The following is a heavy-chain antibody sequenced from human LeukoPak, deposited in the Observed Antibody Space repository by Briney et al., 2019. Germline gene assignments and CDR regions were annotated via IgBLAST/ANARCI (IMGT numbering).Heavy chain of an antibody. D-gene: IGHD3-22*01. CDR1: GGTFSSYA. J-gene: IGHJ4*02. Sequence: SVKVSCKASGGTFSSYAISWVRQAPGQGLEWMGGIIPIFGTANYAQKFQGRVTITADESTSTAYMELSSLRSEDTAVYYCARGQYYYDSSGYYQTPFDYWGQGTLVTVSS. CDR2: IIPIFGTA. CDR3: ARGQYYYDSSGYYQTPFDY. V-gene: IGHV1-69*13.